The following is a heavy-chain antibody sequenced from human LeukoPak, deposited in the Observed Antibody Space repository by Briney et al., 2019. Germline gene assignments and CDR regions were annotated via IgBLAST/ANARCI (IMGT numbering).Heavy chain of an antibody. D-gene: IGHD2-8*01. V-gene: IGHV1-3*01. Sequence: ASVNVSCKASGYTFTSYAMHWVRQAPGQRLEWMGWINAGNGDTKYSQKFQGRVTITRDTSADTAYMELSSLRSEDTAVYYCARLKYCTNGVCYAGFDYWGQGTLVTVSS. CDR2: INAGNGDT. J-gene: IGHJ4*02. CDR1: GYTFTSYA. CDR3: ARLKYCTNGVCYAGFDY.